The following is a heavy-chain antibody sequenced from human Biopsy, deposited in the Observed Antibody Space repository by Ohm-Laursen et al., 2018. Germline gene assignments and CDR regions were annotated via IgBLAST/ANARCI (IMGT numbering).Heavy chain of an antibody. J-gene: IGHJ4*02. CDR3: ARDPLNGHKHFDY. V-gene: IGHV1-2*02. D-gene: IGHD2-8*01. CDR1: SYTFTDYN. Sequence: ASVKVSCNASSYTFTDYNIHWMRQAPGQGLEWLGYINCKTGATNYAQKFQGTVTMTRDTSISTAYLALGSLRSVDTAIYYCARDPLNGHKHFDYWGQGSLVTVSS. CDR2: INCKTGAT.